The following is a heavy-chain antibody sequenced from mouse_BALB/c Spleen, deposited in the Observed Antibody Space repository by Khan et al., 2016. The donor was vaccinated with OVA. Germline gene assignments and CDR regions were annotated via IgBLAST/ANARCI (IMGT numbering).Heavy chain of an antibody. CDR3: ARDRMDY. V-gene: IGHV1-7*01. J-gene: IGHJ2*01. CDR2: INPTSGYT. CDR1: GYTFTSYW. Sequence: QVQLQQSGAELAKPGASVTMSCKASGYTFTSYWMHWIKQRPGQGLEWIGYINPTSGYTDYNQKFKDKATLTADKSSSTAYMQLSSLTSDDSAVYYCARDRMDYWGQGTALTVSS.